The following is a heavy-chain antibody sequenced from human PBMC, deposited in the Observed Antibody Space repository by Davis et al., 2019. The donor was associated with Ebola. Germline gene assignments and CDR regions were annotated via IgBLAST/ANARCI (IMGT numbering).Heavy chain of an antibody. CDR2: IYPEDFDT. J-gene: IGHJ4*02. Sequence: PGGSLRLSCKASGYSFATYWIGWVRQVPGKGLEWMGIIYPEDFDTRYSPSFQGQVTISADKSISTAYLQWSSLKASDTAMYYCARRKQQEWDYWGQGTLVTVSS. V-gene: IGHV5-51*01. CDR1: GYSFATYW. D-gene: IGHD6-13*01. CDR3: ARRKQQEWDY.